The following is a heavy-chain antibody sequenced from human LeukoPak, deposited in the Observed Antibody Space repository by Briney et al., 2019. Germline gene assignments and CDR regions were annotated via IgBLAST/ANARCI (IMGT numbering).Heavy chain of an antibody. V-gene: IGHV4-38-2*02. J-gene: IGHJ6*03. D-gene: IGHD4-17*01. CDR1: GYSISSGYY. Sequence: SETLSLTCTVSGYSISSGYYWGWIRQPPGKGLEWIGSIYHSGSTYYNPSLKSRATISVDTSKNQFSLKLSSVTAADTAVYYCASTRATTRLYYMDVWGKGTTVTVSS. CDR2: IYHSGST. CDR3: ASTRATTRLYYMDV.